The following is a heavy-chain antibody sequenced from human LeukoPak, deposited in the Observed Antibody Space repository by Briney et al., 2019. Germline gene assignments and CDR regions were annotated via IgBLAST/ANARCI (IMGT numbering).Heavy chain of an antibody. V-gene: IGHV3-9*03. CDR3: AKARGAAIPGGFDY. CDR2: ISWNSGSI. CDR1: GFTFDDYA. Sequence: PGGSLRLSCAASGFTFDDYAMHWVRQAPGKGLEWVSGISWNSGSIGYADSVKGRFTISRDNAKNSLYLQMNSLRAEDMALYYCAKARGAAIPGGFDYWGQGTLVTVSS. J-gene: IGHJ4*02. D-gene: IGHD2-21*02.